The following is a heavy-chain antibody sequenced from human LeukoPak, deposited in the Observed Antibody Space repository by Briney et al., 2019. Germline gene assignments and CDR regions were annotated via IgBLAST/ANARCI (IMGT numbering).Heavy chain of an antibody. Sequence: GESLKISCKGSGYSFTSYWIGWVRQMPGKGLEWMGIIYPGDSDTRYSPSFQGQVTISADKSIRTAYLQWSSLKASDTAMYYCARRAYYDSSGYQIEYYFDYWGQGTLVTVSS. D-gene: IGHD3-22*01. CDR1: GYSFTSYW. CDR2: IYPGDSDT. V-gene: IGHV5-51*01. CDR3: ARRAYYDSSGYQIEYYFDY. J-gene: IGHJ4*02.